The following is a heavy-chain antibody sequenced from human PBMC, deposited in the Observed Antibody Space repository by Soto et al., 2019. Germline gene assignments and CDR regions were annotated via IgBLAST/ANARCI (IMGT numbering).Heavy chain of an antibody. CDR1: GFTFSSYA. Sequence: GGSLRLSCAASGFTFSSYAMHWVRQAPGKGLEYVSAISSNGGSTYYANSAKGRFTISRDNSKNTLYLQMGSLRAEDMAVYYCARFSGYYSDYWGQGTLVTVSS. J-gene: IGHJ4*02. V-gene: IGHV3-64*01. D-gene: IGHD3-22*01. CDR2: ISSNGGST. CDR3: ARFSGYYSDY.